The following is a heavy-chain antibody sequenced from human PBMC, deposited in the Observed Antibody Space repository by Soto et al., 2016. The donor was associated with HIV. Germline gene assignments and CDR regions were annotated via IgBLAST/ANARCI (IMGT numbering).Heavy chain of an antibody. CDR1: GFTFSRYW. Sequence: EVQLVESGGGLVQPGGSLRLSCAASGFTFSRYWMHWASQVPGKGLVWVSSINSDGSITRHADYVKGRFTISRDNVKNTIYLLMDNLRVEDSAVYYCARVRYDFDYGGNKDFDHWGQGVLVTVSS. V-gene: IGHV3-74*01. D-gene: IGHD2-15*01. J-gene: IGHJ4*02. CDR3: ARVRYDFDYGGNKDFDH. CDR2: INSDGSIT.